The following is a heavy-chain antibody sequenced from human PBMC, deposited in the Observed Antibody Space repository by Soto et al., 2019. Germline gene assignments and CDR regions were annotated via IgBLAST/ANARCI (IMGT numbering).Heavy chain of an antibody. CDR1: GFTFRTCA. J-gene: IGHJ6*03. CDR3: AKRGGVVPVTAYYYYYMDV. CDR2: TDDGGGST. V-gene: IGHV3-23*01. D-gene: IGHD2-21*02. Sequence: EVQLLESGGGLVQPGGSLRLSCAASGFTFRTCAMTWVRQAPEKGLEWVSTTDDGGGSTYYADSVKGRFTISRDNSQNTLYLQMNGLRDDDTAVYYCAKRGGVVPVTAYYYYYMDVWGKGTTVTVSS.